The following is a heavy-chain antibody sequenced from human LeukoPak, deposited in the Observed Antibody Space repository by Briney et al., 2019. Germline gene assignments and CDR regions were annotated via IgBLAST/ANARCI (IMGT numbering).Heavy chain of an antibody. D-gene: IGHD6-19*01. Sequence: PSETLSLTCTVSGGSISSYYWSWIRQPPGKGLEWIGYIYYSGSTNYNPSLKSRVTISVDTSKNQFSLKLSSVTAADTAVYYCARVYSGWHIDYWGQGTLVTVSS. CDR2: IYYSGST. CDR1: GGSISSYY. J-gene: IGHJ4*02. V-gene: IGHV4-59*01. CDR3: ARVYSGWHIDY.